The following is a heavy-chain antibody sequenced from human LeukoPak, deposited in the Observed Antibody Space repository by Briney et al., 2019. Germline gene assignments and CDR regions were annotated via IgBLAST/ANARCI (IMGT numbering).Heavy chain of an antibody. J-gene: IGHJ5*02. CDR1: GYTLTELS. CDR2: FDPEDGET. CDR3: ATSAGYDHWFDP. D-gene: IGHD5-12*01. V-gene: IGHV1-24*01. Sequence: GASVKVSCKVSGYTLTELSMHWVRQAPGKGLEWMGGFDPEDGETIYAQKFQGRVTMTEDTSTDTAYMELSSLRSEDTAVYYCATSAGYDHWFDPWGQGTLVTVSS.